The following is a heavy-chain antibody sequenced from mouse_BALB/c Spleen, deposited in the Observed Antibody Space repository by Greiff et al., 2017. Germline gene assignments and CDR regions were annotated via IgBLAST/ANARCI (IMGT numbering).Heavy chain of an antibody. CDR3: ARANWDVRFAY. Sequence: VQLQQSGAELARPGALVKLSCKASGFNIKDYYMHWVKQRPEQGLEWIGWIDPENGNTIYDPKFQGKASITADTSSNTAYLQLSSLTSEDTAVYYCARANWDVRFAYWGQGTLVTVSA. J-gene: IGHJ3*01. V-gene: IGHV14-1*02. D-gene: IGHD4-1*01. CDR1: GFNIKDYY. CDR2: IDPENGNT.